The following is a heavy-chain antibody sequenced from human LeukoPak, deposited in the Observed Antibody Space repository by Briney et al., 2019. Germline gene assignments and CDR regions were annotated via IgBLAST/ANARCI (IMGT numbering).Heavy chain of an antibody. V-gene: IGHV4-4*07. CDR1: GGSISSYY. CDR2: IYTSGST. J-gene: IGHJ6*03. CDR3: ARVPSLGGYPPYYYYYMDV. Sequence: PSETLSLTCTVSGGSISSYYWSWIRQPAGKGLEWIGRIYTSGSTNYNPSLKSRVTMSVDTSKNQFSLKLSSVTAADTAVYYCARVPSLGGYPPYYYYYMDVWGKGTTVTVSS. D-gene: IGHD3-22*01.